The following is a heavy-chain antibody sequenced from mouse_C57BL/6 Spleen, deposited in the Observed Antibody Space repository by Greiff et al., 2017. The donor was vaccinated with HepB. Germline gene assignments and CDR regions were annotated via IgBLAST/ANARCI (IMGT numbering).Heavy chain of an antibody. CDR1: GYAFSSYW. Sequence: VQVVESGAELVKPGASVKISCKASGYAFSSYWMNWVKQRPGKGLEWIGQIYPGDGDTNYNGKFKGKATLTADKSSSTAYMQLSSLTSEDSAVYFCARGDYYGSSYVEMDYWGQGTSVTVSS. CDR2: IYPGDGDT. D-gene: IGHD1-1*01. V-gene: IGHV1-80*01. J-gene: IGHJ4*01. CDR3: ARGDYYGSSYVEMDY.